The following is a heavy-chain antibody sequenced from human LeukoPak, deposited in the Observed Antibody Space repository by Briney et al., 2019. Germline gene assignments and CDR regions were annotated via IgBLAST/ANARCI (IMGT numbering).Heavy chain of an antibody. Sequence: GGSLRLSCAASGFTFSSYWMSWVRQAPGKGLEWVANIKQDGSEKYYVDSVKGQFTISRDNAKNSLYLQMNSLRAEDTGVYWCARERDDRRVDYWGQGTLVTVSS. V-gene: IGHV3-7*01. CDR1: GFTFSSYW. CDR3: ARERDDRRVDY. D-gene: IGHD6-6*01. CDR2: IKQDGSEK. J-gene: IGHJ4*02.